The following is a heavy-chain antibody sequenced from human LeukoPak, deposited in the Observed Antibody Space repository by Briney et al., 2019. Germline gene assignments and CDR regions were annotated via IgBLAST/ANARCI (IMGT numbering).Heavy chain of an antibody. J-gene: IGHJ4*02. D-gene: IGHD6-19*01. CDR1: GFTFSSYS. Sequence: GGPLRLSCAASGFTFSSYSMNWVRQAPGKGLEWVSSISSSSSYIYYADSVKGRFTISRDNAKNSLYLQMNSLRAEDTAVYYCARNKAVAGYSRFDYWGQGTLVTVSS. CDR2: ISSSSSYI. CDR3: ARNKAVAGYSRFDY. V-gene: IGHV3-21*01.